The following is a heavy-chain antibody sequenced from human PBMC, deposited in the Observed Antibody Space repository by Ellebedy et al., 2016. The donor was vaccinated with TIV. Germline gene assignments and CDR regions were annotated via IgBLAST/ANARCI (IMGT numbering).Heavy chain of an antibody. CDR3: PRILRAGSDGDYFDY. Sequence: MPSETLSLPCIVSGGSISNSSYYWGWIRQPPGKGLEWVGSMYYSGNTYYNPSLKSRHTISVDTSKNQFALKLSSVTAADTAVYYCPRILRAGSDGDYFDYWGQGTQVTASS. CDR2: MYYSGNT. J-gene: IGHJ4*02. V-gene: IGHV4-39*06. CDR1: GGSISNSSYY. D-gene: IGHD3-3*01.